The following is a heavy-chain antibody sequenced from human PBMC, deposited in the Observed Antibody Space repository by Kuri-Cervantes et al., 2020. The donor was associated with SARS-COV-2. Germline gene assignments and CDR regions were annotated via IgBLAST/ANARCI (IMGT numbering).Heavy chain of an antibody. CDR1: RFMFSCDR. J-gene: IGHJ3*02. V-gene: IGHV3-48*01. Sequence: LKISCAASRFMFSCDRMNWVRQAPGKGLEWVSYISSSSSTIYYADSVKGRFTISRDNAKNSLYLQMNSLRAEDTAVYYCASLGAFDIWGQGTMVTVSS. CDR2: ISSSSSTI. CDR3: ASLGAFDI.